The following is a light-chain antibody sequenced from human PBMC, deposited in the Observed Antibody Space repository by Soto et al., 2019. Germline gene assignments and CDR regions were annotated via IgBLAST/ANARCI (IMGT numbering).Light chain of an antibody. Sequence: DIQMTQSPSSLSASVGDRVTITCQASQDIDKFLNWYQQKPGKAPKLLIDDTSNLATGVTSRFSGSRSGTDFTFIISSLQPEDVATYYCQQYDDLPITFGQGTRL. CDR2: DTS. V-gene: IGKV1-33*01. CDR1: QDIDKF. CDR3: QQYDDLPIT. J-gene: IGKJ5*01.